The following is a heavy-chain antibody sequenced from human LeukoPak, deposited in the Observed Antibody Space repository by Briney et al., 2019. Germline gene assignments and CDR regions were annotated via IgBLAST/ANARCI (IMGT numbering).Heavy chain of an antibody. CDR2: IHPRSGET. J-gene: IGHJ4*02. D-gene: IGHD3-10*01. CDR3: ARDGEYGTGSYYRGCFDY. V-gene: IGHV1-2*02. CDR1: GYSFTAFY. Sequence: ASVKVSCKASGYSFTAFYIHWVRQPPGQGLEWMGWIHPRSGETNYAYKFRGRVTMTRDTSISTTYMDLGSLGSDETAVYYCARDGEYGTGSYYRGCFDYWGQGTLVTVSS.